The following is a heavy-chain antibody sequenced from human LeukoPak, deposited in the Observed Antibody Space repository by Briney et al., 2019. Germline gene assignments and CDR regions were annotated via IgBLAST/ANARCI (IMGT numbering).Heavy chain of an antibody. CDR3: ARGRPTSYDFWSGYHPPFDY. V-gene: IGHV4-34*01. CDR1: GESFSGYY. J-gene: IGHJ4*02. D-gene: IGHD3-3*01. CDR2: INHSGST. Sequence: SETLSLTCAVYGESFSGYYWSWIRQPPGKGLEWIGEINHSGSTNYNPSLKSLVTISVDTSKNQFSLKLSSVTAADTAVYYCARGRPTSYDFWSGYHPPFDYWGQGTLVTVSS.